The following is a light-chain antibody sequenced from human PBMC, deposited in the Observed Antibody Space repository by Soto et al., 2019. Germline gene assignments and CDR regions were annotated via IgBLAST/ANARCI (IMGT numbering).Light chain of an antibody. J-gene: IGKJ2*01. CDR2: GAS. Sequence: EIILTQSPASLSVSPGERATLSCRASQSVNNNLAWYQQKRGQAPGLLIYGASTRATGIPGRFRGSGSGTEFTLTITSLQSEDFAVYFCQQYNNWPPDTFGQGTKLEIK. CDR3: QQYNNWPPDT. V-gene: IGKV3-15*01. CDR1: QSVNNN.